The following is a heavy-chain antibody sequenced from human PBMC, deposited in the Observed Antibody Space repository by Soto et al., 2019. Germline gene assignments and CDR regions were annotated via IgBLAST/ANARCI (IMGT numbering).Heavy chain of an antibody. CDR3: AKDRGSYFRAFDI. CDR2: ISGSGGST. Sequence: SLRLSCAASGFTFSSYAMSWVRQAPGKGLEWVSAISGSGGSTYYADSVKGRFTISRDNSKNTLYLQMNSLRAEDTAVYYCAKDRGSYFRAFDIWGQGTMVTVSS. J-gene: IGHJ3*02. V-gene: IGHV3-23*01. CDR1: GFTFSSYA. D-gene: IGHD1-26*01.